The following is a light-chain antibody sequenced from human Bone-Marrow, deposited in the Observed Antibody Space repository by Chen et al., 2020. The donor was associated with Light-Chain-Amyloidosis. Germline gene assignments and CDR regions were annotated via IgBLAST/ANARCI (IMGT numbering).Light chain of an antibody. CDR2: EVT. CDR1: SSDVGSYDF. V-gene: IGLV2-23*02. Sequence: HSALTLPASVSGAPGASITISCTGTSSDVGSYDFVSWYQQHAGKAPKLMIYEVTKRPSGVSNRFSGSKSGNTASLTISGLQAEDEADYYCCSYAGSPLYVFGTGTKVSVL. J-gene: IGLJ1*01. CDR3: CSYAGSPLYV.